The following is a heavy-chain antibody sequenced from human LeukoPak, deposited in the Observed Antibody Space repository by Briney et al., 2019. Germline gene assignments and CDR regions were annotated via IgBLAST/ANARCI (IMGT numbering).Heavy chain of an antibody. CDR1: GYTFTSYA. V-gene: IGHV1-3*01. J-gene: IGHJ4*02. CDR2: INAGNGNT. D-gene: IGHD3-16*01. CDR3: ARALPIMITFGGVAFDY. Sequence: ASVKVSCKASGYTFTSYAMHWVRQAPGQRLEWMGWINAGNGNTKYSQKFQGRVTITRDTSASTAYMELSSLRSEDTAVYYCARALPIMITFGGVAFDYWGQGTLVTVSS.